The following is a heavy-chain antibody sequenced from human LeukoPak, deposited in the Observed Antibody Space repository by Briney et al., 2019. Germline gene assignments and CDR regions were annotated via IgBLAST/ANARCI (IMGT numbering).Heavy chain of an antibody. CDR1: GYTFTSYA. CDR2: INTNTGNP. CDR3: TSSGSWYVDY. V-gene: IGHV7-4-1*02. J-gene: IGHJ4*02. D-gene: IGHD2-15*01. Sequence: ASVKVSWKASGYTFTSYAMNWVRQAPGQGLEWMGWINTNTGNPTYAQGFTGRFVFSLDTSVSTAYLQISSLKAEDTAVYYCTSSGSWYVDYWGQGTLVTVSS.